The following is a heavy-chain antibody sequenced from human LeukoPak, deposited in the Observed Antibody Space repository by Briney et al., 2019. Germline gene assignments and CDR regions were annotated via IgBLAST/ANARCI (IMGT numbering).Heavy chain of an antibody. D-gene: IGHD3-22*01. CDR1: GYSFTGYW. Sequence: GESLKISCKGSGYSFTGYWIAWVRQMPGKGLEWMGIIYPGDSDTRYSPSFQGQVTISADKSISTAYLQWSSLKASDTAMYYCARMYYYDSSGSPGAFDIWGQGTMVTVSS. CDR2: IYPGDSDT. J-gene: IGHJ3*02. CDR3: ARMYYYDSSGSPGAFDI. V-gene: IGHV5-51*01.